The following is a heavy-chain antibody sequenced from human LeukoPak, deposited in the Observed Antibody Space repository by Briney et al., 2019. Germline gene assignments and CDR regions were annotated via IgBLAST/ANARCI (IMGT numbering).Heavy chain of an antibody. CDR1: GFTFSSYA. D-gene: IGHD2-2*01. CDR3: AKDASVPNIVVVPAASNWFDP. CDR2: ISGSGGST. V-gene: IGHV3-23*01. J-gene: IGHJ5*02. Sequence: GGSLRLSCAASGFTFSSYAMSWVRQAPGKGLEWVSAISGSGGSTYYADSVKGRFTISRDNSKNTLYLQMNSLRAEDTAVYYCAKDASVPNIVVVPAASNWFDPWGQGTLVTVSS.